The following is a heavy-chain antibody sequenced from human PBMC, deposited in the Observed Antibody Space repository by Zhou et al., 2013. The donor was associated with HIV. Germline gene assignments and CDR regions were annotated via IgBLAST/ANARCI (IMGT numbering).Heavy chain of an antibody. Sequence: VQLQESGPGLVKPSQTLSLTCTVSGGSISSGSYYWSWIRQPAGKGLEWIGHIYTSGSTNYNPSLKSRVTISVDTSKNQFSLKLSSVTAADTAVYYCARSPGLRAARYSGYDLNWFDPWGQGTLVTVSS. CDR2: IYTSGST. CDR3: ARSPGLRAARYSGYDLNWFDP. J-gene: IGHJ5*02. CDR1: GGSISSGSYY. D-gene: IGHD5-12*01. V-gene: IGHV4-61*09.